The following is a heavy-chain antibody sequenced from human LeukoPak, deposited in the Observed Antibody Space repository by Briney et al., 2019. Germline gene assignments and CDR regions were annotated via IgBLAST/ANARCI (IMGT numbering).Heavy chain of an antibody. CDR1: GGTFSSYA. Sequence: SVKVSCKASGGTFSSYAISWVRQAPGQGLEWMGGIIPIFGTANYAQKFQGGVTITTDESTSTAYMELSSLRSEDTAVYYCARDPGDGYKAPYYFDYWGQGTLVTVSS. CDR2: IIPIFGTA. CDR3: ARDPGDGYKAPYYFDY. J-gene: IGHJ4*02. D-gene: IGHD5-24*01. V-gene: IGHV1-69*05.